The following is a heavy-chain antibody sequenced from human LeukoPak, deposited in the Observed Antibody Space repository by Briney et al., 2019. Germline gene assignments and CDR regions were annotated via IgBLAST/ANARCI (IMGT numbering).Heavy chain of an antibody. D-gene: IGHD2-15*01. CDR1: GGSFSSEA. CDR3: GRKAGDCGGGSCYSIDY. Sequence: GASVKVSCKAFGGSFSSEAISWVRQAPGRGLEWMGGIIPIFGTANYAQKFQGRVTTTTDESTSTAYMEVSSLRSADTAVYYCGRKAGDCGGGSCYSIDYWGQGTLVTVSS. CDR2: IIPIFGTA. J-gene: IGHJ4*02. V-gene: IGHV1-69*05.